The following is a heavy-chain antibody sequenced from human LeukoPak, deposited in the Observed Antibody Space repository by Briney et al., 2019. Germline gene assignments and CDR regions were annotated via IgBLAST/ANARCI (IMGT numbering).Heavy chain of an antibody. D-gene: IGHD3-22*01. CDR3: ARDLWNFYDDSGYNRDFDS. J-gene: IGHJ5*01. Sequence: ASVTVSCKATSRIGWVRQAPGQGLEWMGWIGTYGGDTYYAQKFQGRITVTTDTSTSTVYMELRNPRSDDTAVYYCARDLWNFYDDSGYNRDFDSWGQGTLVTVSS. CDR2: IGTYGGDT. CDR1: TSR. V-gene: IGHV1-18*01.